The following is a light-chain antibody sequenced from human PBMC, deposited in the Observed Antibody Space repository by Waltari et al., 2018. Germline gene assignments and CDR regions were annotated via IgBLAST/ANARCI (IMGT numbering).Light chain of an antibody. V-gene: IGLV2-14*01. CDR3: TSYTSRGTVV. CDR1: TSDVGGYNY. Sequence: QSALTQAASVSGSPGQSITISCTGTTSDVGGYNYVSRYQHPPGKAPKLMIYEVSHRPSGDSSRFSGSKSGNTASLTISGLQAEDEADYYCTSYTSRGTVVFGGGTKLTVL. CDR2: EVS. J-gene: IGLJ2*01.